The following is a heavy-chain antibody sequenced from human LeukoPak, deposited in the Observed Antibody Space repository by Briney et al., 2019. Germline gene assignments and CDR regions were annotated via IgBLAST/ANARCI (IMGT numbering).Heavy chain of an antibody. CDR2: IYYSGST. CDR3: ARVWYNHWVGAFDI. J-gene: IGHJ3*02. D-gene: IGHD1-1*01. V-gene: IGHV4-59*11. CDR1: GGSISSHY. Sequence: SETLSLTCTVSGGSISSHYWSWIRQPPGKGLEWIGYIYYSGSTNYNPSLKSRVTISVDTSKNQFSLKLSSVTAADTAVYYCARVWYNHWVGAFDIWGQGTMVTVSS.